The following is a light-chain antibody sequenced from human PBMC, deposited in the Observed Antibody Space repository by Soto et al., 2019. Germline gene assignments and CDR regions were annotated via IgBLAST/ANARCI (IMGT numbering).Light chain of an antibody. CDR3: SAWDDSLSGRL. CDR1: GSNIGSNY. V-gene: IGLV1-47*01. J-gene: IGLJ2*01. CDR2: HNN. Sequence: QAVVTQPPSASGTPGQRVTISCSGSGSNIGSNYVSWYQHLPGTAPHLLIYHNNRRPSGVPDRFSGSKSGTSASLAISGLRSDDEADYYCSAWDDSLSGRLFGVGTKLTVL.